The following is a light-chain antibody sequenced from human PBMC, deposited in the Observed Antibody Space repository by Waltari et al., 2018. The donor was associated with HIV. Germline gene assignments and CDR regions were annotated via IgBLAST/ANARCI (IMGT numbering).Light chain of an antibody. J-gene: IGLJ2*01. CDR3: VTWDDSLRGVV. CDR2: RND. Sequence: SVVTQPPSPSGTPGQRLTISCSGNTSNIGSTYVFWYQHLPGTAPKLLIHRNDQRPSGVPDRFSGSASGTSASLAISGRRSEDEADYYCVTWDDSLRGVVFGGGTKVAVL. CDR1: TSNIGSTY. V-gene: IGLV1-47*01.